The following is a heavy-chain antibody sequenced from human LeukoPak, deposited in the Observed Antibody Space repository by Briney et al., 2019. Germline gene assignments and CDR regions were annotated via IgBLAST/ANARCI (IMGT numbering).Heavy chain of an antibody. CDR3: ARVYYPAGGYCSGGGCPFDN. V-gene: IGHV1-18*01. CDR2: ISAYNGNT. J-gene: IGHJ4*02. CDR1: GFSFTDYG. Sequence: ASVKVSCKASGFSFTDYGISWVRQAPGEGLEWMGWISAYNGNTDYEQNVQGRVTMTTDTSTSTAYMELRSLRSDDTAIYYWARVYYPAGGYCSGGGCPFDNGGKKPLVTVS. D-gene: IGHD2-15*01.